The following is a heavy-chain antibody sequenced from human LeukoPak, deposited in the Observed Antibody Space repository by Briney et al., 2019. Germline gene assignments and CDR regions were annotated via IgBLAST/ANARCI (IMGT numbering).Heavy chain of an antibody. CDR2: IYSGGST. J-gene: IGHJ4*02. CDR1: GFTVSSNY. D-gene: IGHD3-10*01. Sequence: GGSLRLSCAASGFTVSSNYMSWVRQAPGKGLEWVSVIYSGGSTYYADSVKGRFTISRDNSKNTLYLQMNSLRAEDTAVYYCARDLFFGESPLGFDYWGQGTLVTVSS. CDR3: ARDLFFGESPLGFDY. V-gene: IGHV3-66*01.